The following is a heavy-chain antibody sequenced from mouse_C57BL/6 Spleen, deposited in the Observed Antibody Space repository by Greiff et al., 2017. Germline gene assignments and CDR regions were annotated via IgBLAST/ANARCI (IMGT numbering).Heavy chain of an antibody. CDR3: ERRTYYGNFYAMDY. CDR1: GYTFPDYN. D-gene: IGHD2-1*01. Sequence: EVQLLQSGPELVKPGASVKIPCKASGYTFPDYNMDWVKQSHGKSLELIGDINPNNGGTIYNQKFKGKATLTVDKASSTASMELRSLTSEATAVYYCERRTYYGNFYAMDYWGQGTSVTVSS. V-gene: IGHV1-18*01. CDR2: INPNNGGT. J-gene: IGHJ4*01.